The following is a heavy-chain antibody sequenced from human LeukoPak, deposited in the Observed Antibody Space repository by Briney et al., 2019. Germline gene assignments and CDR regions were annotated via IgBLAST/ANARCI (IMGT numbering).Heavy chain of an antibody. CDR2: IYYTGST. D-gene: IGHD3-9*01. CDR1: GGSIRSYY. V-gene: IGHV4-59*05. J-gene: IGHJ6*03. Sequence: KPSETLSLTCTVSGGSIRSYYWSWIRQPAGKGLEWIGSIYYTGSTYYNPSFKSRITISVDTSKNQFSLKVISVAAADTAVYYCARFLAGTRHFHFYYYMDVWGKGTTVTISS. CDR3: ARFLAGTRHFHFYYYMDV.